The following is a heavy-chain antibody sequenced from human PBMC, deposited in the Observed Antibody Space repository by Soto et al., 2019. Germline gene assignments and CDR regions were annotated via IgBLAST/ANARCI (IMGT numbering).Heavy chain of an antibody. CDR1: GYSFTGYY. Sequence: QVQLVQSGAEVKKPGASVKVSCKASGYSFTGYYMHWVRQAPGQGLEWMGWISPKNGDTRYARQFQGRVTMTRDRSISTIYMELSSLISDDTAFDYCARDAQPSGDYYFDYWGQGTLVPVSS. CDR2: ISPKNGDT. D-gene: IGHD4-17*01. CDR3: ARDAQPSGDYYFDY. J-gene: IGHJ4*02. V-gene: IGHV1-2*02.